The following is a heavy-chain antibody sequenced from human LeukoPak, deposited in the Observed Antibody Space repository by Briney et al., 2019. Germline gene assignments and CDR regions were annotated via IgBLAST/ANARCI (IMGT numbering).Heavy chain of an antibody. Sequence: AGGSLRLSCAASGFTFSSYAMHWVRQAPGKGLEWVAVISYDGSNKYYADSVKGRFTISRDNSKNTLYLQMNSLRAEDTAVYYCARGDYDSSGYIVWGRGTLVTVSS. V-gene: IGHV3-30-3*01. D-gene: IGHD3-22*01. J-gene: IGHJ4*02. CDR1: GFTFSSYA. CDR2: ISYDGSNK. CDR3: ARGDYDSSGYIV.